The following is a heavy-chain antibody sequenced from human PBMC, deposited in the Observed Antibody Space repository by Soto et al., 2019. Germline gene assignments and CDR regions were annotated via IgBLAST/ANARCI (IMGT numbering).Heavy chain of an antibody. CDR1: GFTFSNFY. J-gene: IGHJ4*02. D-gene: IGHD3-22*01. CDR2: INQDGNEK. V-gene: IGHV3-7*03. CDR3: AKAISDYYAPLDH. Sequence: GGSLRLSCAASGFTFSNFYMSWVRQAPGKGLEWVANINQDGNEKYYVDSVKGRFTISRDNAKNSLYLQMNSLRAEDTTVYYCAKAISDYYAPLDHWGQGTRVTVSS.